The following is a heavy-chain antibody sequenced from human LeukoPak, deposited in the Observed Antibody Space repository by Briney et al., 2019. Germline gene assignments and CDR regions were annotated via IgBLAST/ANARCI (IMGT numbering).Heavy chain of an antibody. CDR1: GYTFTSYY. CDR2: INPSGGST. CDR3: ARVCSGGSCYTGLDY. Sequence: ASVKVSCKASGYTFTSYYMHWVRQAPGQGLEWMGIINPSGGSTSYAQKFQGRVTMTRDTSTSTVYMELSSLRSDDTAVYYCARVCSGGSCYTGLDYWGQGTLVTVSS. V-gene: IGHV1-46*01. D-gene: IGHD2-15*01. J-gene: IGHJ4*02.